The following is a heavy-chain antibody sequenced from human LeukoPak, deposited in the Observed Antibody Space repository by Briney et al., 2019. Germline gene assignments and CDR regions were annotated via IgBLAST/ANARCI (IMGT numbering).Heavy chain of an antibody. Sequence: PSETLSLTCSVSGASISSHYWSWIRQPPGKGLEWIASIYYSGSTNSNPSLKSRVTISGDTAKNQFSLKLTSVTAADTAVYYCARLGLPQREDYWGQGALVTVSS. D-gene: IGHD1-7*01. CDR3: ARLGLPQREDY. CDR2: IYYSGST. V-gene: IGHV4-59*08. CDR1: GASISSHY. J-gene: IGHJ4*02.